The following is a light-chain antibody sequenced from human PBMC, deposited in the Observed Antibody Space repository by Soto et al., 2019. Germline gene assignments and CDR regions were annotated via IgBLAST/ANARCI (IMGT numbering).Light chain of an antibody. CDR2: AAS. CDR1: QSISNY. V-gene: IGKV1-39*01. Sequence: DIQMTQSPSSLSASVGDRVTITCRASQSISNYLNWYQQKPGKAPKLLIFAASSLQSGVPLRFSGSGSGTDFTPNISSLQPEDFATYYCQQSYSTPWTFGQGTKVEIK. J-gene: IGKJ1*01. CDR3: QQSYSTPWT.